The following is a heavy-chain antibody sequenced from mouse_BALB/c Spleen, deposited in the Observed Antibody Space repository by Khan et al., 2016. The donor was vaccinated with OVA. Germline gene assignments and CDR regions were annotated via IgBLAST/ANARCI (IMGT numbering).Heavy chain of an antibody. CDR2: IWAGGST. V-gene: IGHV2-9*02. Sequence: QVQLQQSGPGLVAPSQSLSITCTVSGFSLTSYGVHWVRQPPGKGLEWLGVIWAGGSTNYNSVLMSRLSISRDKSKSQVFLKMNSLQTGDTATYYCARGDGYYEDAMDYWGQGTSVTVSS. CDR1: GFSLTSYG. CDR3: ARGDGYYEDAMDY. J-gene: IGHJ4*01. D-gene: IGHD2-3*01.